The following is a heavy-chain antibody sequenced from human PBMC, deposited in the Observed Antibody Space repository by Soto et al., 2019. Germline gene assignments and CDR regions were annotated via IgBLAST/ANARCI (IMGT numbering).Heavy chain of an antibody. V-gene: IGHV3-30*03. CDR2: ISYDGRSK. J-gene: IGHJ4*02. D-gene: IGHD5-18*01. CDR3: AREDSNGYGWPDY. CDR1: GFTFSNYG. Sequence: QVQLVESGGGVVQPGRSLRLSCAASGFTFSNYGMQWARQAPGKGLEWVAVISYDGRSKSHADSVKGRLTISRDNSKNTVYLQMTSLRAEDTAVYYCAREDSNGYGWPDYWGQGTLVTVSS.